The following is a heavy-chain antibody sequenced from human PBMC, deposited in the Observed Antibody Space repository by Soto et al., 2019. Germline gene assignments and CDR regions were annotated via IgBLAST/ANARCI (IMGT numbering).Heavy chain of an antibody. CDR2: ITGSNGAT. Sequence: QVHLVQSGAEVKRPGASVKVSCKFSGYNFIDYGMTWVRQAPGQGLEWMGGITGSNGATNYAPKFQGRVTLTADTSTNTVSMELRSLRKDDTAVYYCARDSKWLIIKGNWFDSWGQGTLVTVSS. V-gene: IGHV1-18*04. CDR1: GYNFIDYG. J-gene: IGHJ5*01. CDR3: ARDSKWLIIKGNWFDS. D-gene: IGHD5-12*01.